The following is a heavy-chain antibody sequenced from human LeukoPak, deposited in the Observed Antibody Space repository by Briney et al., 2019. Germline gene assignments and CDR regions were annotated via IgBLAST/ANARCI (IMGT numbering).Heavy chain of an antibody. D-gene: IGHD3-10*01. CDR2: INHSGST. Sequence: SETLSLTCAVYGGSFSGYYWSWIRQPPGKGLEWIGEINHSGSTNYNPSLKSRVTISVDTSKNQFSLKLSSVTAADTAVYYCARGIWFGGSYYNSNYYYYYMDVWGKGTTVTVSS. CDR3: ARGIWFGGSYYNSNYYYYYMDV. J-gene: IGHJ6*03. V-gene: IGHV4-34*01. CDR1: GGSFSGYY.